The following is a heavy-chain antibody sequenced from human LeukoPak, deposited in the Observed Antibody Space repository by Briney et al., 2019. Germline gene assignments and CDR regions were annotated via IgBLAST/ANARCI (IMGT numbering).Heavy chain of an antibody. CDR2: IKQDGSEK. CDR1: GFTFSSYW. CDR3: AKDLFSSSSPRYYFDY. Sequence: GGSLTLSCAASGFTFSSYWMSWVRQAPGKGLEWVANIKQDGSEKYYVDSVKGRFTISRDNAKNSLYLQMNSLRAEDTAVYYCAKDLFSSSSPRYYFDYWGQGTLVTVSS. J-gene: IGHJ4*02. V-gene: IGHV3-7*01. D-gene: IGHD6-6*01.